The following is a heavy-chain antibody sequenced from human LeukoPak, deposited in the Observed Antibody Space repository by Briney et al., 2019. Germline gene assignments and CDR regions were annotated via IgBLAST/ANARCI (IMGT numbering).Heavy chain of an antibody. V-gene: IGHV3-74*01. CDR1: GFTFSTYW. D-gene: IGHD1-14*01. CDR3: ARGRYYLDS. CDR2: FNSDGRST. J-gene: IGHJ4*02. Sequence: GGSLRLSCAASGFTFSTYWMHWARQAPGKGLVWVSRFNSDGRSTYYADSVKGRFTISRDNAKNTLYLHMSSLRAEDTAVYYCARGRYYLDSWGQGTLVTVSS.